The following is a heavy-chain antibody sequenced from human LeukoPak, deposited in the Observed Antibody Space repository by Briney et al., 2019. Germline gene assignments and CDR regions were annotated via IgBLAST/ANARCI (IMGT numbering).Heavy chain of an antibody. V-gene: IGHV4-34*01. CDR1: GGSFSGFY. CDR3: ARAGYSSSWYVANDY. Sequence: SETLSLTCAVYGGSFSGFYWSWIRQPPGKGLEWIGEINHSGSTNYNPSLKSRVTISVDTSKNQFSLKLSSVTAADTAVYYCARAGYSSSWYVANDYWGQGTLVTVSS. CDR2: INHSGST. J-gene: IGHJ4*02. D-gene: IGHD6-13*01.